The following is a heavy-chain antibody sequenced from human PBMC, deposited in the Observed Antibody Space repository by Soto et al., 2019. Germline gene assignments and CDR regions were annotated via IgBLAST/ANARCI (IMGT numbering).Heavy chain of an antibody. Sequence: TGGSKSLCCAASGCPFSSYGMSCVRKAPGKGLEWVSYISSSSSTIYYADSVKGRFTISRDNAKNSLYLQMNSLRAEDTAVYYCARDDYGDYALNYWGQGTLVTVSS. CDR3: ARDDYGDYALNY. CDR2: ISSSSSTI. V-gene: IGHV3-48*01. J-gene: IGHJ4*02. D-gene: IGHD4-17*01. CDR1: GCPFSSYG.